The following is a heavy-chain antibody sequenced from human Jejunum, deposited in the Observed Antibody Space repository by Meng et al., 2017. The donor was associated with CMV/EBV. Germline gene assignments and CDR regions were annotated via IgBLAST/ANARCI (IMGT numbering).Heavy chain of an antibody. CDR3: AKATDFDS. V-gene: IGHV3-23*01. CDR2: IRVDGET. D-gene: IGHD4-11*01. CDR1: GFTFNTYA. J-gene: IGHJ4*02. Sequence: SLRLSCTASGFTFNTYALNWVRQAPGKGLEWVSGIRVDGETFYAGSVKGRFTISRDDSKNTLYLQMNSLRGEDTALYYCAKATDFDSWGQGTLVTVSS.